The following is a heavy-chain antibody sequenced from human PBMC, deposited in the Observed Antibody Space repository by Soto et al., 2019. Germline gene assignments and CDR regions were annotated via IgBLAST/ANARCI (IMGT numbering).Heavy chain of an antibody. CDR3: AKEISGVYYYDSSGYFDY. J-gene: IGHJ4*02. CDR1: GFTFSSYA. Sequence: GGSLRLSCAASGFTFSSYAMSWVRQAPGKGLEWVSAISGSGGSTYYADSVKGRFTISRDNSKNTLYLQMNSLRAEDTAVYYCAKEISGVYYYDSSGYFDYWGQGTLVTVSS. D-gene: IGHD3-22*01. CDR2: ISGSGGST. V-gene: IGHV3-23*01.